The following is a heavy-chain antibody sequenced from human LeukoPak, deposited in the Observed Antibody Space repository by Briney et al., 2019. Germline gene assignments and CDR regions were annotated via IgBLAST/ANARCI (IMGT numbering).Heavy chain of an antibody. D-gene: IGHD1-26*01. J-gene: IGHJ3*02. CDR1: GGSISSSSYY. CDR2: IYYSGST. V-gene: IGHV4-39*01. CDR3: ARREAFDI. Sequence: PSETLSLTCTVSGGSISSSSYYWGWIRQPPGKGLEWIGSIYYSGSTYYNPSLKSRVTISVDTSKNQFSLKLSSVTAADTAVYYCARREAFDIWGQGTMVIVSS.